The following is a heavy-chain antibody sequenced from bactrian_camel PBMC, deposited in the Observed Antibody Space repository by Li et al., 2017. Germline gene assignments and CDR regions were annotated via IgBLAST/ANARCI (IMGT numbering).Heavy chain of an antibody. D-gene: IGHD7*01. CDR1: GDALNRNS. J-gene: IGHJ4*01. Sequence: VQLVESGGDSVQAGGSLRLSCAASGDALNRNSVAWFRQAPGKESEGVANFRSDGKILYEDSVKGRFTISKDNAKKILYLELNSLKIEDTAMYYCCGNCGICRDANWPPYWGRGPRSPSP. CDR2: FRSDGKI. CDR3: CGNCGICRDANWPPY. V-gene: IGHV3S55*01.